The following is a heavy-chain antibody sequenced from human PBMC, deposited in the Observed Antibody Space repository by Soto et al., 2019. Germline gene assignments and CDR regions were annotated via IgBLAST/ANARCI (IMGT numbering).Heavy chain of an antibody. V-gene: IGHV3-21*01. CDR1: GFTFSGFS. D-gene: IGHD3-22*01. CDR3: AREADFASSGYVLDY. J-gene: IGHJ4*02. CDR2: VTSSPSSM. Sequence: KPGGSLRLSCAASGFTFSGFSMNWVRQAPGKGLEWVSSVTSSPSSMFYEDSVKGRFTISRDDAKDSLFLQMNSLRADDTAVYYCAREADFASSGYVLDYWGLGTLVTVSS.